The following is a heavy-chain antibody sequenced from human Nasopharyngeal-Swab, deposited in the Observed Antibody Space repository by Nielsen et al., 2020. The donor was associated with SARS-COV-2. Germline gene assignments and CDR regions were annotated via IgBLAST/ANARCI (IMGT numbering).Heavy chain of an antibody. CDR3: AIPTRSTPFGY. CDR1: GFTFSDYW. D-gene: IGHD2-15*01. J-gene: IGHJ4*02. V-gene: IGHV3-7*03. CDR2: ISPDGSDG. Sequence: GESLNISCAASGFTFSDYWMSWVRQAPGKGLEWVANISPDGSDGQYVDSVRGRLTISRDNAKNSLYLQMSSLRAEDTAVYYCAIPTRSTPFGYWGQGTLVTVSS.